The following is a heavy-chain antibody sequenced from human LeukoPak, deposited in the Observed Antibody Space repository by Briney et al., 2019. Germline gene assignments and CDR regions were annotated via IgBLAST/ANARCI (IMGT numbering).Heavy chain of an antibody. V-gene: IGHV4-39*07. Sequence: SETLSLTCTVSGDSISTSSDYWGWGWIRQPPGKGLEWIGNIFYSGNTYYNPSLKSRVTISVDTSKNQFSLKLSSVTAADTAVYYCAGNYYGSGSYYSEDRYWGQGTLVTVSS. D-gene: IGHD3-10*01. CDR1: GDSISTSSDY. CDR2: IFYSGNT. CDR3: AGNYYGSGSYYSEDRY. J-gene: IGHJ4*02.